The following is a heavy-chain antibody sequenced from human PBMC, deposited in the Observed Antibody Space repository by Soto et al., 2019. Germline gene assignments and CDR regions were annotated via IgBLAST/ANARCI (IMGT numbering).Heavy chain of an antibody. CDR3: ARGPYYDLIWNYYYMDV. D-gene: IGHD3-16*01. CDR1: GGSISGHY. V-gene: IGHV4-59*08. Sequence: QVQLQESGPGLVKPSETLSLSCSVSGGSISGHYWSWVRQTPRKGLERIGYMYYSGSTNYNPSLKSRVTISVDTSNNHFSLRLTSVTAADTAVYYCARGPYYDLIWNYYYMDVWGKGTTVTVSS. CDR2: MYYSGST. J-gene: IGHJ6*03.